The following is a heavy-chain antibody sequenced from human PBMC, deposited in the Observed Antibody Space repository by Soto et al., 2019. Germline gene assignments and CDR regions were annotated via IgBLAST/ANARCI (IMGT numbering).Heavy chain of an antibody. J-gene: IGHJ6*01. D-gene: IGHD3-3*02. CDR1: GEGKSVYP. CDR3: AREGLVLAPSTVNSGHYYYAMDV. Sequence: SLLKRDCKTSGEGKSVYPGGWLIHETRKGNEWIGGIIPRSGTSNYAQKFQGRVTITADESTSTAYMELSSLRSEDTAVYYCAREGLVLAPSTVNSGHYYYAMDVWGQRTTVIVSS. V-gene: IGHV1-69*01. CDR2: IIPRSGTS.